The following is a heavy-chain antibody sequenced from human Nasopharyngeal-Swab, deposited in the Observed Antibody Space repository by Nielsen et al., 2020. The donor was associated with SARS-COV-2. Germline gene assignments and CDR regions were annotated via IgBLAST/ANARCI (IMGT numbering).Heavy chain of an antibody. J-gene: IGHJ2*01. CDR3: ARALNGYFDL. CDR2: VNNDGSNP. V-gene: IGHV3-74*01. Sequence: GESLKISCAASGFTFSSYWMHRVRQDPGKGREWVSRVNNDGSNPNYADSVKGRFTISRDNAKNTLSLQMNSLRAEDTALYYCARALNGYFDLLGRGTLVAVSS. CDR1: GFTFSSYW.